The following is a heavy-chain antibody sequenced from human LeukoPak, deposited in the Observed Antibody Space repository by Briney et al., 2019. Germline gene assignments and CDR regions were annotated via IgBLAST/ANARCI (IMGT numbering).Heavy chain of an antibody. D-gene: IGHD3-10*01. Sequence: SVKVSCKASGGTFSSYAISWVRQAPGQGLEWMGRIIPILGIANYAQKLQGRVTMTTDTSTSTAYMELRSLRSDDTAIYYCARDFLSGSGSYCPGYWGQGTLVTVSS. CDR2: IIPILGIA. CDR3: ARDFLSGSGSYCPGY. V-gene: IGHV1-69*04. CDR1: GGTFSSYA. J-gene: IGHJ4*02.